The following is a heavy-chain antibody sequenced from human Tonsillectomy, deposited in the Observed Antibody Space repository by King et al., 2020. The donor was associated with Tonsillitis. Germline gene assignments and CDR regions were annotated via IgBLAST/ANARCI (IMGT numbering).Heavy chain of an antibody. CDR1: GGSISSGGYS. CDR2: IYYSGST. V-gene: IGHV4-30-4*07. Sequence: QLQESGPGLVKPSQTLSLTCAVSGGSISSGGYSWSWIRQPPGQGLEWIGYIYYSGSTYYNPSLKSRVTISVDTSKNQFSLKLSSVTAADTAVYYCARGNLYYGSGSYYIHFEFDYWGQGTLVTVSS. J-gene: IGHJ4*02. D-gene: IGHD3-10*01. CDR3: ARGNLYYGSGSYYIHFEFDY.